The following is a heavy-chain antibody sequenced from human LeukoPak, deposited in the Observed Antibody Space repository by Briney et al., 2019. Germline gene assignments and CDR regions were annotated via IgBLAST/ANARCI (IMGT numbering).Heavy chain of an antibody. D-gene: IGHD6-19*01. CDR2: ISYDGSNK. Sequence: GGSLRLSCAASGFTFSSYAMHWVRQAPGKGLEWVAVISYDGSNKYYADSVKGRFTISRDNSKDTLYLQMNGLSAEDTALYYCVKGGWLDNWGQGALVTVSS. V-gene: IGHV3-30*07. CDR3: VKGGWLDN. CDR1: GFTFSSYA. J-gene: IGHJ4*02.